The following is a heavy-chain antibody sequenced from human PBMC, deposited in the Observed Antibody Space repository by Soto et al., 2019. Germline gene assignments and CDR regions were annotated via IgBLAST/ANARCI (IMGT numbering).Heavy chain of an antibody. CDR1: GFTFSSYA. CDR3: AKEGDISRPRYFDL. V-gene: IGHV3-23*01. CDR2: ISGSGGST. J-gene: IGHJ2*01. D-gene: IGHD3-9*01. Sequence: GGSLILSCAASGFTFSSYAMSWVRQAPGKGLEWVSAISGSGGSTYYADSVKGRFTISRDNAKNSLYLQMNSLRAEDTAVYYCAKEGDISRPRYFDLWGRGTLVTVSS.